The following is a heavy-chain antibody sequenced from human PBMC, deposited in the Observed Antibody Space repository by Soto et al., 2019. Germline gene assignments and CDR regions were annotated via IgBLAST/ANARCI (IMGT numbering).Heavy chain of an antibody. Sequence: PSETLSLTCTVSGGSISSYYWSWIRQPPGKGLEWIGYIYYSGSTNYNPSLKSRVTISVDTSKNQFSLKLSSVTAADTAVYYCARKGYSMGYYFDYWGQGTLVTVSS. J-gene: IGHJ4*02. CDR2: IYYSGST. V-gene: IGHV4-59*01. D-gene: IGHD5-18*01. CDR1: GGSISSYY. CDR3: ARKGYSMGYYFDY.